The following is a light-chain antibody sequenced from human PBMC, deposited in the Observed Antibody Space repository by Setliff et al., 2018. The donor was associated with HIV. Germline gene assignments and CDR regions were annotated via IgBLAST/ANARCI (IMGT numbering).Light chain of an antibody. CDR3: SSYTSISTFV. Sequence: QSALTQPPSVSGSPGQSVTISCTGTSSDVGDYNRVSWYQQPPGAAPKLIIYEVSNRPSGVPDRFSGSKSGNTASLTISGLQAEDEALYFCSSYTSISTFVFGTGTKVT. J-gene: IGLJ1*01. CDR1: SSDVGDYNR. V-gene: IGLV2-18*02. CDR2: EVS.